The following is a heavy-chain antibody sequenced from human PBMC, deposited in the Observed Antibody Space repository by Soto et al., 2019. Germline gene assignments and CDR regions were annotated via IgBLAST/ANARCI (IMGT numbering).Heavy chain of an antibody. CDR1: GGSIISYY. D-gene: IGHD6-19*01. CDR3: ARGGELGAWLAPSPLDY. V-gene: IGHV4-59*01. J-gene: IGHJ4*02. Sequence: SETLSLTCTVSGGSIISYYWSWIRQPPGKGLEWIGYIYYSGSTNYNPSLKSRVTISVDTSKNQFSLKLSSVTAADTAVYYCARGGELGAWLAPSPLDYWGQGTLVTVSS. CDR2: IYYSGST.